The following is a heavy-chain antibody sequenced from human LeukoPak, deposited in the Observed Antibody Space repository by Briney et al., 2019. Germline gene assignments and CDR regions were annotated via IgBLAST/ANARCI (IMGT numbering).Heavy chain of an antibody. CDR1: GYTFTGYY. D-gene: IGHD2-2*02. CDR2: INPNSGGT. CDR3: AKAKGYCSSTSCYSAFDI. J-gene: IGHJ3*02. V-gene: IGHV1-2*02. Sequence: ASVTVSCTASGYTFTGYYMHWVRQALGQGPEWMGWINPNSGGTNYAQKFQGRVTMTRETSISTAYMERSRLRSDDTAVYYCAKAKGYCSSTSCYSAFDIWGQGTMVTVSS.